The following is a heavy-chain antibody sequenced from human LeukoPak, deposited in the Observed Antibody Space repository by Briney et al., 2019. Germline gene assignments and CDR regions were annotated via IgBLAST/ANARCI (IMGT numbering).Heavy chain of an antibody. CDR3: ARDSYGSGSYYRIDY. CDR2: VSTGSNYI. V-gene: IGHV3-21*01. D-gene: IGHD3-10*01. CDR1: GFTFSSYS. Sequence: PGGSLRLSCTASGFTFSSYSLNWVRQAPGKGLEWVSSVSTGSNYIYYADSVKGRFTISRDNAKNSLYLQMNSLRAEDTAVYYCARDSYGSGSYYRIDYWGQGTLVTVSS. J-gene: IGHJ4*02.